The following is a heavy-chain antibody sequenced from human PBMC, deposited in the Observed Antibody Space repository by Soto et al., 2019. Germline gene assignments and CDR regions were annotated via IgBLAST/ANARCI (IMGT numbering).Heavy chain of an antibody. J-gene: IGHJ6*02. CDR2: ISSSSSYI. Sequence: EVQLVESGGGLVKPGGSLRLSCAASGFTFSSYSMNWVRQAPGKGLECVSSISSSSSYIYYEDSVKGRFTISRDNAKNSLYLQMNSLRAEDTAVYYCARDDGDSSSYNYYGMDVWGQGTTVTVSS. CDR1: GFTFSSYS. D-gene: IGHD6-6*01. CDR3: ARDDGDSSSYNYYGMDV. V-gene: IGHV3-21*01.